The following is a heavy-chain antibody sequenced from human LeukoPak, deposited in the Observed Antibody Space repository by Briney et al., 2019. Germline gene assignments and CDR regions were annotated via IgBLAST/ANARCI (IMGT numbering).Heavy chain of an antibody. Sequence: PGGSLRLSCAASGFSFSTYDMNWVRQAPGKGLEWVSSISGSSDYIYYADSVKGRFTISRDNAKNSLFLQMDSLRAEDTAVYYCARDRSGVSYYWGQGTLVTVSS. V-gene: IGHV3-21*06. J-gene: IGHJ4*02. CDR2: ISGSSDYI. D-gene: IGHD3-10*01. CDR3: ARDRSGVSYY. CDR1: GFSFSTYD.